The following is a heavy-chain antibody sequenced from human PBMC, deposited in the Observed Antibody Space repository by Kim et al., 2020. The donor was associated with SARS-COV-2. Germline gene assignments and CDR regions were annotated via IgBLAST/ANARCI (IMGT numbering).Heavy chain of an antibody. V-gene: IGHV3-15*01. CDR2: IKSKTDGWTT. CDR1: GFTFSNAW. CDR3: TTDIYSSSWYYDY. J-gene: IGHJ4*02. Sequence: GGSLRLSCAASGFTFSNAWMSWVRQAPGKGLEWVGRIKSKTDGWTTDYAAPVKGRFTISRDDSKNTLYLQMNSLKTEDTAVYYCTTDIYSSSWYYDYWGQGTLVTVSS. D-gene: IGHD6-13*01.